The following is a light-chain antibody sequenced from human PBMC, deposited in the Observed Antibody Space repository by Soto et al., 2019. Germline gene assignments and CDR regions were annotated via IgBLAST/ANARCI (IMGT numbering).Light chain of an antibody. CDR2: DVS. CDR3: SSYTSSLTLV. CDR1: SSDVGGYDY. J-gene: IGLJ7*01. V-gene: IGLV2-14*03. Sequence: QSALTQPASVSGSPGQSITISCTGTSSDVGGYDYVSWYQQHPDKAPKLLIFDVSTRPSGVSNRFSASKSGDTASLTISGLLAEDEADYYCSSYTSSLTLVFGTGTQLTVL.